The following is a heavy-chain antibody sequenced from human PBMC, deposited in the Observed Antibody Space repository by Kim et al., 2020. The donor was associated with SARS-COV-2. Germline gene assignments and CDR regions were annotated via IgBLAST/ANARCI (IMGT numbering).Heavy chain of an antibody. CDR3: AIRVAVAGTIDY. Sequence: YYADSVKGRFTISRDNSTDPLNLQMNSLRAEDTAVYYCAIRVAVAGTIDYWGQGTLVTVSS. V-gene: IGHV3-23*01. J-gene: IGHJ4*02. D-gene: IGHD6-19*01.